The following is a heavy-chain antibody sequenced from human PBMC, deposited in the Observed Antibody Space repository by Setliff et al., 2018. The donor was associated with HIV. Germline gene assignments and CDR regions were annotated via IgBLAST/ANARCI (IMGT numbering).Heavy chain of an antibody. J-gene: IGHJ3*02. CDR3: AKNYFHDSDYRGNVFDI. D-gene: IGHD3-22*01. Sequence: EGSLRLSCAASGFTFSGYVMSWVRQAPGKGLEWVSSISGPGSTTYYADSVKGRFTISRDNSKNTLYLQMNSLRVEETAVYYCAKNYFHDSDYRGNVFDIWGQGTMVTVSS. CDR2: ISGPGSTT. CDR1: GFTFSGYV. V-gene: IGHV3-23*01.